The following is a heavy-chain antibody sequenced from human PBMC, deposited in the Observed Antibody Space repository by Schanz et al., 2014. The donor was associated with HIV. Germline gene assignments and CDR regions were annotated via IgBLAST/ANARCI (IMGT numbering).Heavy chain of an antibody. CDR2: ISAYNGNT. J-gene: IGHJ6*02. CDR3: ARTEYDILTGYSLGYYGMDV. D-gene: IGHD3-9*01. CDR1: GYTFTSYG. Sequence: QVQLVQSGAEVKKPGASVKVSCKASGYTFTSYGISWVRQAPGQGLEWMGWISAYNGNTNYAQKLQGRVTMTTDTSASTAYMELRSLRSDDTAVYYCARTEYDILTGYSLGYYGMDVWGQGTTVTVSS. V-gene: IGHV1-18*01.